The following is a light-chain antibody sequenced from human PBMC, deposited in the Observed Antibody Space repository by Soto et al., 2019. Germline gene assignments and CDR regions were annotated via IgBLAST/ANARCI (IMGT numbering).Light chain of an antibody. CDR1: QSISSW. Sequence: DIQMTQSPSTLSASVGDRVTITCRASQSISSWLAWYQQKPGKAPKLLIYKASSLESGAPSRFSGSGSGTQFLPTTILLQPYSLSTYYLQPYNCLPPFGQPPKVQIK. J-gene: IGKJ1*01. V-gene: IGKV1-5*03. CDR3: QPYNCLPP. CDR2: KAS.